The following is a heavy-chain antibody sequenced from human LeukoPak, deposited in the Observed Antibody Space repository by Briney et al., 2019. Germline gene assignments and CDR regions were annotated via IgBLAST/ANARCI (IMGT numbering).Heavy chain of an antibody. J-gene: IGHJ3*02. CDR3: AKDKKYCSGGSCYDAFDI. CDR2: ISYDGGSK. V-gene: IGHV3-30*18. Sequence: PGRSLRLSCAASGFTFSSYGMHWVRQAPGKGMQWVAIISYDGGSKYYADSVKGRFTISRDSSMTTLYLQMGSLRAEDTAVYFCAKDKKYCSGGSCYDAFDIWGQGTLVTVSS. CDR1: GFTFSSYG. D-gene: IGHD2-15*01.